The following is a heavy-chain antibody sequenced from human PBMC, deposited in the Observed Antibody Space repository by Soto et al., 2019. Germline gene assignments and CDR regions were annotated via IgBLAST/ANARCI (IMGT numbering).Heavy chain of an antibody. CDR2: ISSNGGST. D-gene: IGHD4-4*01. CDR1: GFTFSSYA. CDR3: VKGPLTTVIGYYYYGMDV. Sequence: GGSLRLSCSASGFTFSSYAMHWVRQAPGKGLEYVSAISSNGGSTYYVDSVKGRFTISRDNSKNTLYLQMSSLRAEDTAVYYCVKGPLTTVIGYYYYGMDVWGQGTTVTVSS. J-gene: IGHJ6*02. V-gene: IGHV3-64D*06.